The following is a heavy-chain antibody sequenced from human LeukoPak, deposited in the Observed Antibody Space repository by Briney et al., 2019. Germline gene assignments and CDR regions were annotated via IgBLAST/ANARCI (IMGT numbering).Heavy chain of an antibody. D-gene: IGHD1-26*01. CDR1: GGSISNYY. CDR3: ARLGSTDAFDI. CDR2: IYSSGST. Sequence: SETLSLTCTVSGGSISNYYWRWIRQPAGKGLEWIGRIYSSGSTNYNPSLKSRVTISVDTSKNQFSLKLSSVTAADTAVYYCARLGSTDAFDIWGQGTMVTVSS. V-gene: IGHV4-4*07. J-gene: IGHJ3*02.